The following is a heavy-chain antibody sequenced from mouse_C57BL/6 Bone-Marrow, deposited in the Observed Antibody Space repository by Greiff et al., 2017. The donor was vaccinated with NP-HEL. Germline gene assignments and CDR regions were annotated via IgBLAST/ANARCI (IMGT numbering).Heavy chain of an antibody. CDR3: ARNFFLGRGFAY. J-gene: IGHJ3*01. CDR2: ISSGSSTI. V-gene: IGHV5-17*01. D-gene: IGHD4-1*01. CDR1: GFTFSDYG. Sequence: DVMLVESGGGLVKPGGSLKLSCAASGFTFSDYGMHWVRQAPEKGLEWVAYISSGSSTIYYADTVKGRFTISRDNAKNTLFLQMTSLRSEDTAMYYCARNFFLGRGFAYWGQGTLVTVSA.